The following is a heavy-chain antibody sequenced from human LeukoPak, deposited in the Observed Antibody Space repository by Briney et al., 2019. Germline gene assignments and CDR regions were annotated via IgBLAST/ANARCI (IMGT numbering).Heavy chain of an antibody. Sequence: GGSLRLSCAASGFTSSSYAMSWVRQAPGKGLVWVSAISGSGGSTYYADSVKGRFTISTDNSKDTLYLQRNSLRAEDTAVYYSARDDAYSGWFLDYWGQGTLLTVSS. D-gene: IGHD6-19*01. V-gene: IGHV3-23*01. CDR2: ISGSGGST. CDR3: ARDDAYSGWFLDY. J-gene: IGHJ4*02. CDR1: GFTSSSYA.